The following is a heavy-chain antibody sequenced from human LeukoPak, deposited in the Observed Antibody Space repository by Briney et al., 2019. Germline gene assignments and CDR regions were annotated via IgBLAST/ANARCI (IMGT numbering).Heavy chain of an antibody. CDR2: IYSSGST. CDR3: ARESDYSNNVDY. D-gene: IGHD4-11*01. CDR1: GDSISSGNYY. Sequence: SQTLSLTCTVSGDSISSGNYYWSWIRQPAGKGLEWIGRIYSSGSTNYNPSLKSRVTMSTDTSKNQFSLKLTSVTAADTAVYYCARESDYSNNVDYWGQGTLVTVSS. V-gene: IGHV4-61*02. J-gene: IGHJ4*02.